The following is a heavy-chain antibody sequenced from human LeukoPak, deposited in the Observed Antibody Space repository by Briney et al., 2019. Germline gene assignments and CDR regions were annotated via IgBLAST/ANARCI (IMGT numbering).Heavy chain of an antibody. CDR1: GGSISSYY. CDR3: ARVPGYSSGPLRFDP. Sequence: SETVSLTCTVSGGSISSYYWSWIRQPPGKGLEWIGYIYYSGSTNYNPSLKSRVTISVDTSKNQFSLKLSSVTAADTAVYYCARVPGYSSGPLRFDPWGQGTLVTVSS. J-gene: IGHJ5*02. V-gene: IGHV4-59*01. CDR2: IYYSGST. D-gene: IGHD6-19*01.